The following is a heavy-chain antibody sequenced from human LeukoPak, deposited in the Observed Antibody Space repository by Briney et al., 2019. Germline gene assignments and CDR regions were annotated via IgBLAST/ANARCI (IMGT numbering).Heavy chain of an antibody. CDR3: AKDPLLRGVIGYFQH. V-gene: IGHV3-23*01. CDR2: ISGSGGST. Sequence: PGGPLRLSCAASGFTFSSYAMSWVRQAPGKGLEWVSAISGSGGSTYYADSVKGRFTISRDNSKNTLYLQMNSLRAEDTAVYYCAKDPLLRGVIGYFQHWGQGTLVTVSS. CDR1: GFTFSSYA. J-gene: IGHJ1*01. D-gene: IGHD3-10*01.